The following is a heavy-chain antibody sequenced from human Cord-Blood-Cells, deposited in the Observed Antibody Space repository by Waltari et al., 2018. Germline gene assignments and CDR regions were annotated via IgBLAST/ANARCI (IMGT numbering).Heavy chain of an antibody. CDR2: IYYSGST. CDR3: AGIVGVYYYGSGSYYNAFDI. Sequence: QVQLQESGPGLVKPSETLSLTCTVSGGSISSYYWSWIRQPPGKGLEWIGYIYYSGSTNDNPSLKSRVTISVDTSKNQFSLKLSSVTAADTAVYYCAGIVGVYYYGSGSYYNAFDIWGQGTMVTVSS. V-gene: IGHV4-59*01. D-gene: IGHD3-10*01. J-gene: IGHJ3*02. CDR1: GGSISSYY.